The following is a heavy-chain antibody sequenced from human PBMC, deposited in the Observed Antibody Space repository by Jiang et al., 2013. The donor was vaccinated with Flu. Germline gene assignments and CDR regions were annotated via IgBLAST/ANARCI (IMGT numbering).Heavy chain of an antibody. V-gene: IGHV4-31*02. CDR2: IYYSGKS. J-gene: IGHJ3*02. Sequence: PGKGLEWIGYIYYSGKSYYNPSLQSRVTISLDTSKNQFSLKLTSVAAADTAAYYCARSNRGWFDAFDILGQGTMVTVSS. D-gene: IGHD6-19*01. CDR3: ARSNRGWFDAFDI.